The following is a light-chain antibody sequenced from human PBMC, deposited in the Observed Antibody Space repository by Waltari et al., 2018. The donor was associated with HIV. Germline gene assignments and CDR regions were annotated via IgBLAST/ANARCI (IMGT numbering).Light chain of an antibody. CDR1: SSNIGAGYD. J-gene: IGLJ2*01. Sequence: QSVLTQPPSVSGAPGQRVTISCSGSSSNIGAGYDVHGYNQLPGTAPKLLIYANINRPSGVPDRFSGSKSGSSASLAITGLQAEDEAHYYCQSFDSSLTTSGVIFGGGTKLTVL. CDR3: QSFDSSLTTSGVI. CDR2: ANI. V-gene: IGLV1-40*01.